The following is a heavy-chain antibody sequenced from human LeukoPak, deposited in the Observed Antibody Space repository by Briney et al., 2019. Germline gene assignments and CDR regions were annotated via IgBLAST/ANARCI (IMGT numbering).Heavy chain of an antibody. CDR3: ARDPVTAIGYFDY. J-gene: IGHJ4*02. Sequence: PGGSLRLSCAASGFTFSSYAMHWVRQAPGKGLEWVAVISNNGSNKYYADSVKGRFTISRDNSKNTLYLQMNSLRAEDTAVYYCARDPVTAIGYFDYWGQGTLVTVSS. V-gene: IGHV3-30*04. CDR1: GFTFSSYA. D-gene: IGHD2-21*02. CDR2: ISNNGSNK.